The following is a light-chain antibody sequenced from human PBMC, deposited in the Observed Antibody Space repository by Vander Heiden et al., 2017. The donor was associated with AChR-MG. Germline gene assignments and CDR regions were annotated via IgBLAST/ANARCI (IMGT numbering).Light chain of an antibody. CDR2: WAS. J-gene: IGKJ2*01. CDR1: QSLLHSSNNKNY. Sequence: DIVMTQSPDSLAVSLGERATINCKSSQSLLHSSNNKNYLAWYQQKPGQPPSLLISWASTRESGVPDRFSGSGSGTDFTLTISSLQAEDVAVYYCQQYDTTPHTFGQGTKLEIK. CDR3: QQYDTTPHT. V-gene: IGKV4-1*01.